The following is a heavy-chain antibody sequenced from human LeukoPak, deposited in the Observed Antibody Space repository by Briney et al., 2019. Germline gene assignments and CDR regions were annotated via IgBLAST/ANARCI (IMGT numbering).Heavy chain of an antibody. Sequence: GGSLRLSCAASGFTFSSYVMSWVRRAPGKGLEWVSVIYSGGSTYYADSVKGRFTISRDNAKNSLYLQMNSLRAEDTAVYYCAIDSSGLIDYWGQGTLVTVSS. V-gene: IGHV3-66*01. D-gene: IGHD3-22*01. CDR1: GFTFSSYV. J-gene: IGHJ4*02. CDR3: AIDSSGLIDY. CDR2: IYSGGST.